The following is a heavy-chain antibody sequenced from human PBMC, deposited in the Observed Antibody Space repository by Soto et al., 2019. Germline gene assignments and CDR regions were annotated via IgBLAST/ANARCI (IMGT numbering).Heavy chain of an antibody. V-gene: IGHV3-23*01. CDR2: ISGSGGST. Sequence: PGGSLRLSCAASGFTFSGYAMSWVRQAPGKGLEWVSAISGSGGSTYYADSVKGRFTISRDNSKNTLYLQMNSLRAEDTALFYFAKGSICSSTSCRGDYFDYWGQGTLVTVSS. J-gene: IGHJ4*02. D-gene: IGHD2-2*01. CDR3: AKGSICSSTSCRGDYFDY. CDR1: GFTFSGYA.